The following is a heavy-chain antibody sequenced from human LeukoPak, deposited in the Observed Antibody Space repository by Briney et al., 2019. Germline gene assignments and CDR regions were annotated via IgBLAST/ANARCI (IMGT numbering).Heavy chain of an antibody. CDR2: ISYDGSNK. CDR1: GFTFSSYG. D-gene: IGHD2-15*01. V-gene: IGHV3-30*18. J-gene: IGHJ4*02. Sequence: PGGSLRLSCAASGFTFSSYGMHWVRQAPGKGLEWVAVISYDGSNKYYADSVKGRFTISRDNSKNTLYLQMNSLRAEDTAVYYCAKRYCSGGSCHHADYWGQGTLVTVSS. CDR3: AKRYCSGGSCHHADY.